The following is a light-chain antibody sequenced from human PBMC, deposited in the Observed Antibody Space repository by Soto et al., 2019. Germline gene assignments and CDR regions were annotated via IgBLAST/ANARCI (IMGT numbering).Light chain of an antibody. CDR2: DAS. CDR3: QPRSNWLFT. V-gene: IGKV3-11*01. J-gene: IGKJ3*01. CDR1: QSVSSY. Sequence: EIVLTQSPATLSLSPGERATLSCRASQSVSSYLAWYQQKPGQAPRLLIYDASNSATGIPARFSGSGSGTDFTLTISSLEPEDFAVYYCQPRSNWLFTFGPGNKVDIK.